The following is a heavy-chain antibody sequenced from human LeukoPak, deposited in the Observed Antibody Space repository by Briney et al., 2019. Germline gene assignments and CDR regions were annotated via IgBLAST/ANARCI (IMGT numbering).Heavy chain of an antibody. Sequence: GGSLRLSCAASGFTFSSYWMHWVRQAPGKGLVWVSRIRTDGTITTYADSVKGRFSISRDNAKNTLYLQMNSLRDEDTALYYCAKVRGYSGYDSLGGNYFDYWGQGTLVTVSS. CDR3: AKVRGYSGYDSLGGNYFDY. CDR1: GFTFSSYW. CDR2: IRTDGTIT. V-gene: IGHV3-74*01. J-gene: IGHJ4*02. D-gene: IGHD5-12*01.